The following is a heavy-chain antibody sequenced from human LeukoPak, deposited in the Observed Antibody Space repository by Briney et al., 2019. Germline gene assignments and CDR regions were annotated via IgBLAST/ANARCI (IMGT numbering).Heavy chain of an antibody. V-gene: IGHV3-53*01. CDR3: ARRAGAYSHPYDY. CDR1: GFTVSDNS. CDR2: IYYDDRT. D-gene: IGHD4/OR15-4a*01. Sequence: QAGGSLRLSCTVSGFTVSDNSMSWVRQAPGKGLEWVSFIYYDDRTHYSDSVKGRFTISRDNSKNTLYPQMNSLRAEDTAVYYCARRAGAYSHPYDYWGQGTLVTVSS. J-gene: IGHJ4*02.